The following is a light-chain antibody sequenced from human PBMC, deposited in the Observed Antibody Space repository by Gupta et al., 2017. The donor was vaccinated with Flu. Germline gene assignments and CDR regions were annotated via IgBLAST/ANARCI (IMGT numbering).Light chain of an antibody. CDR2: DAS. J-gene: IGKJ5*01. Sequence: DIQMTQSPSSLSASVGDRVTITCQANQDISNYLNWYQQKPGKAPKPLIFDASTLATGVSTRFSGRGSGTDFTFTISSLQPEDIATYYCQQYDNLPSITFGQGTRLEIK. V-gene: IGKV1-33*01. CDR3: QQYDNLPSIT. CDR1: QDISNY.